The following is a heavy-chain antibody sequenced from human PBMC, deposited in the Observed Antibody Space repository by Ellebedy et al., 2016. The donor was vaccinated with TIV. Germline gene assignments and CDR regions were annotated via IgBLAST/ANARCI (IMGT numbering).Heavy chain of an antibody. CDR3: VREGPDY. CDR2: VGSAEIFA. Sequence: HTGGSLRLSCAASGFTFSTTWMHWVRQGPGKELVWVAGVGSAEIFAAYAGSVRGRFTVSRDNAKNTFFLQMDSLRAEDTGLYYCVREGPDYWGQGTLVTVSS. CDR1: GFTFSTTW. V-gene: IGHV3-74*01. J-gene: IGHJ4*02.